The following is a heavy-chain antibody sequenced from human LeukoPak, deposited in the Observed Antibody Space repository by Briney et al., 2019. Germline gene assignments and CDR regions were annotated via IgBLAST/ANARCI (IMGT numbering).Heavy chain of an antibody. Sequence: PSETLSLTCTVSGGSISSSSDYWGWIRQSPGTGLEWIGSIYYSGSTYYNPSLKSRVTISVDTSKNQFSLKLSSVTAADTAVYYCARDYDSSGYYYPETFDIWGQGTMVTVSS. CDR1: GGSISSSSDY. D-gene: IGHD3-22*01. V-gene: IGHV4-39*01. J-gene: IGHJ3*02. CDR3: ARDYDSSGYYYPETFDI. CDR2: IYYSGST.